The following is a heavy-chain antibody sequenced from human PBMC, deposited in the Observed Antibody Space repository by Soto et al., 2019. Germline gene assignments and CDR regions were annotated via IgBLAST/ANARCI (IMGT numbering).Heavy chain of an antibody. Sequence: SETLSLTCTVSGGSISSYYWSWIRQPPGKGLEWIGYIYYSGSTNYNPSLKSRVTISVDTSKNQFSLKLSSVTAADTAVYYCASDYGSGSYRFDYWGQGTLVTVS. CDR3: ASDYGSGSYRFDY. D-gene: IGHD3-10*01. J-gene: IGHJ4*02. CDR1: GGSISSYY. V-gene: IGHV4-59*12. CDR2: IYYSGST.